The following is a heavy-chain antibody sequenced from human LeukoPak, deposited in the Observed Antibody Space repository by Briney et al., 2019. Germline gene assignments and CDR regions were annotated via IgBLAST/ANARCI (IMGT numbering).Heavy chain of an antibody. J-gene: IGHJ6*03. CDR1: GGSISSSSYY. D-gene: IGHD3-10*01. CDR3: ARGEVRGVLMDV. CDR2: IYYSGST. V-gene: IGHV4-39*07. Sequence: SETLSLTCTVSGGSISSSSYYWGWIRQPPGKGLEWIGSIYYSGSTYYNPSLKSRVTISVDTSKNQFSLKLSSVTAADTAVYYCARGEVRGVLMDVWGKGTTVTISS.